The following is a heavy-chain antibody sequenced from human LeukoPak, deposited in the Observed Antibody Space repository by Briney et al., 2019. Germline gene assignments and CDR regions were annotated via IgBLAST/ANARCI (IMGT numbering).Heavy chain of an antibody. J-gene: IGHJ4*02. CDR1: GGTFSSYA. D-gene: IGHD5-24*01. Sequence: GASVKVSCKASGGTFSSYAISWVRQAPGQGLEWMGGIIPIFGTANYAQKFQGRVTITADESTSTAYMELSSLRSEDTAVYYCARTSREMATGYLGYWGQGTLVTVSS. V-gene: IGHV1-69*13. CDR3: ARTSREMATGYLGY. CDR2: IIPIFGTA.